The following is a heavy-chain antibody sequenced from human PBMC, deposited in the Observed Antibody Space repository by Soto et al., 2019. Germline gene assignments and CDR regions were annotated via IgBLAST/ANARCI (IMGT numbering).Heavy chain of an antibody. Sequence: EVQLVQSGPEVKKPGESLKISCKGSGYSFTNYWIGWVRQMPGRGLEWMAIIYPGDSDTRYSPSFQGQVTISADKSISTAYLQWSSLKAPDTAMYYCARFDGRHGYYGDYWGHGTLVTVSS. V-gene: IGHV5-51*01. CDR1: GYSFTNYW. J-gene: IGHJ4*01. CDR2: IYPGDSDT. CDR3: ARFDGRHGYYGDY. D-gene: IGHD3-10*01.